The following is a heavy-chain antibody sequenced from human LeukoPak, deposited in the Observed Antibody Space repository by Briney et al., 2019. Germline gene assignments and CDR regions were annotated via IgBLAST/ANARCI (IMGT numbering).Heavy chain of an antibody. Sequence: ASVKVSCKASGYTFTSYYMYWVRQAPGQGLEWMGILNPSGGSTSYAQKFQGRVTMTRDTSTSTVYMELSSLRSEDTAVYYCARGSITMVRGVIARIDYWGQGTLVTVSS. J-gene: IGHJ4*02. CDR2: LNPSGGST. CDR1: GYTFTSYY. V-gene: IGHV1-46*01. D-gene: IGHD3-10*01. CDR3: ARGSITMVRGVIARIDY.